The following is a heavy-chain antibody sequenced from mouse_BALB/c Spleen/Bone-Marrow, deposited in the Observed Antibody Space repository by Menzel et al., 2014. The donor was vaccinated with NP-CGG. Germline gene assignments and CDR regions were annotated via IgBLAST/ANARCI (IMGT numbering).Heavy chain of an antibody. J-gene: IGHJ3*01. CDR3: ASYFAY. D-gene: IGHD1-1*01. CDR2: INPSSGYT. Sequence: QVQLQQSAAELARPGASVKMPCKPSGYTFTSYTMHWVKQRPGQGLEWVGYINPSSGYTEYNQKFKDKTTLTADKSSSTVYMQPSSLTSEDSAVYYCASYFAYWGQGTLVTVSA. V-gene: IGHV1-4*02. CDR1: GYTFTSYT.